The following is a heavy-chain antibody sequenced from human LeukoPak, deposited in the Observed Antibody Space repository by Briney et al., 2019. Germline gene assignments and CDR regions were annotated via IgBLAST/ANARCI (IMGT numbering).Heavy chain of an antibody. Sequence: SETLSLTCAVYGGSFSGYYWSWIRPPPGKGLEWIGEINHSGSTNYNPSLKSRVTISVDTSKNQFSLKLSSVTAADTAVYYCARTAGPVTVTTDGNNWFDPWGQGTLVTVSS. J-gene: IGHJ5*02. D-gene: IGHD4-17*01. V-gene: IGHV4-34*01. CDR3: ARTAGPVTVTTDGNNWFDP. CDR2: INHSGST. CDR1: GGSFSGYY.